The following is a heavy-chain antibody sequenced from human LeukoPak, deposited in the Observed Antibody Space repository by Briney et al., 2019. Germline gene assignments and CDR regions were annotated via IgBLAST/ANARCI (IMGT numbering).Heavy chain of an antibody. V-gene: IGHV3-23*01. Sequence: GGSLRLSCAASGFTFSSYAMSWVRQAPGKGLEWVSAISGSGGSTYSADSVKGRFTISRDNSKNTLSLQMNSLRAEDPAVYFCAKEGSGWHFDYWGQGTLVTVSS. CDR2: ISGSGGST. CDR1: GFTFSSYA. CDR3: AKEGSGWHFDY. J-gene: IGHJ4*02. D-gene: IGHD6-25*01.